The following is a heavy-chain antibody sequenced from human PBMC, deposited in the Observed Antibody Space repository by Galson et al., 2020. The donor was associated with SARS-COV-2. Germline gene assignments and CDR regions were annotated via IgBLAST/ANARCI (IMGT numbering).Heavy chain of an antibody. CDR1: GFIFSDSA. J-gene: IGHJ4*02. CDR3: AKVGVSLGYFGY. D-gene: IGHD3-16*01. Sequence: GGSLRLSCAVSGFIFSDSAMSWVRQTPGKGLEWLSAISAGGDTIYYADSVKGRFTISRDNSNNALYLQMNNLRVEDMALYYCAKVGVSLGYFGYLSQRTLVTVSA. V-gene: IGHV3-23*01. CDR2: ISAGGDTI.